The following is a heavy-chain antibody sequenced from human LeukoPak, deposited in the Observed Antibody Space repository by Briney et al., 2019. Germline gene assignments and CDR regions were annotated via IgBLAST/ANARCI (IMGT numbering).Heavy chain of an antibody. J-gene: IGHJ4*02. CDR2: ISSSSSYI. CDR1: GFTFSSYS. D-gene: IGHD6-6*01. CDR3: ARVYSSSSPFDY. Sequence: PGGSLRLSCAASGFTFSSYSMNWVRQAPGKGLKWVSSISSSSSYIYYADSVKGRFTISRDNAKNSLYLQMNSLRAEDTAVYYCARVYSSSSPFDYWGQGTLVTVSS. V-gene: IGHV3-21*01.